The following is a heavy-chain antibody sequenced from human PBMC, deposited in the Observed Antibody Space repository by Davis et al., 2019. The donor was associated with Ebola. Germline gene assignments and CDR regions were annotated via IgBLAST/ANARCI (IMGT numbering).Heavy chain of an antibody. J-gene: IGHJ5*01. CDR1: GDSVSDYF. V-gene: IGHV4-34*01. D-gene: IGHD4-17*01. Sequence: MPSETLSLTCAVYGDSVSDYFWSWIRQPPGKGLEWIGETGHSGYTNYSPSLMSRVTMSVDSSKNQFSLELHSVTAADTAVYYCARTTKTNIEASGLGFNSFDSWGQGALVSVSS. CDR3: ARTTKTNIEASGLGFNSFDS. CDR2: TGHSGYT.